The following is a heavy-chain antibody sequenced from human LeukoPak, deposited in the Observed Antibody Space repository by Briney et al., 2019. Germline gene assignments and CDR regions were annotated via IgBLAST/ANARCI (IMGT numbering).Heavy chain of an antibody. CDR2: IKQDGNEK. CDR1: GFIFSSYW. J-gene: IGHJ3*02. CDR3: ARDLRSSSGYYAVDAFDI. Sequence: HPGGSLRLSCAASGFIFSSYWMSWVRQAPGKGLEWVANIKQDGNEKYYVDSVKGRFTISRDNAKNSLYLQMNSLRAEDTAVYYCARDLRSSSGYYAVDAFDIWGQGTMDTVSS. V-gene: IGHV3-7*01. D-gene: IGHD3-22*01.